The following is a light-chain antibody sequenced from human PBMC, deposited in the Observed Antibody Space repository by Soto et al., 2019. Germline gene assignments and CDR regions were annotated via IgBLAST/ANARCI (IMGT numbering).Light chain of an antibody. V-gene: IGKV1-39*01. J-gene: IGKJ2*01. CDR1: QAINGY. Sequence: DIQMTQSPSSLSASAGDRVTITCRASQAINGYLNWYQQKRGKAPKLLIFRASTLHSEVPSRFSGSGSGTEFTLTISGLQPEDLGTYYCQQSYPSPFTFGQGTRLEI. CDR3: QQSYPSPFT. CDR2: RAS.